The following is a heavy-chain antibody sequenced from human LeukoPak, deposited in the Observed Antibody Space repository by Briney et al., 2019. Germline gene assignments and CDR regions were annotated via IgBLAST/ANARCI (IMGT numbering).Heavy chain of an antibody. D-gene: IGHD5-12*01. J-gene: IGHJ5*02. V-gene: IGHV5-51*01. CDR3: ARVGYSGYDSIRNWFDP. CDR2: IYPGDSDT. Sequence: GESLKISCMDSGYRFSSYWIAWVRQMPGKGLEYIGIIYPGDSDTRYSPSFQGQVTISADKSISTAYLQWSSLKASDTAMYYCARVGYSGYDSIRNWFDPWGQGTLVTVSS. CDR1: GYRFSSYW.